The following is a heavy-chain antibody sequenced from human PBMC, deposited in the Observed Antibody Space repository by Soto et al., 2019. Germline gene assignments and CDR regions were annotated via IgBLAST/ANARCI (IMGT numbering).Heavy chain of an antibody. D-gene: IGHD1-26*01. J-gene: IGHJ4*02. V-gene: IGHV4-4*07. CDR2: VYTSGST. CDR3: ARDSSGHYYLLDY. CDR1: GGSISSNY. Sequence: ASETLSLTCTVSGGSISSNYWTWIRQPAGKGLEWIGRVYTSGSTSYNPSLKSRVTMSVDTSKTQFFLKLSSVTAADTAIYYCARDSSGHYYLLDYWGQGTLVTVSS.